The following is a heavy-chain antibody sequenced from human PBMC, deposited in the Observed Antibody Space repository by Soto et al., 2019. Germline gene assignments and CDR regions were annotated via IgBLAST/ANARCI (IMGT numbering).Heavy chain of an antibody. CDR3: ARGAGHTYGYHFDH. Sequence: PGGSLRLSCAASGFTFSSYAMHWVRQAPGKGLEWVALISYDGSHKNYADSVKGRFTISRDNTKNSLYLQMSSLRAEDTAVFYCARGAGHTYGYHFDHWGQGTLVTVSS. CDR1: GFTFSSYA. V-gene: IGHV3-30-3*01. J-gene: IGHJ4*02. D-gene: IGHD5-18*01. CDR2: ISYDGSHK.